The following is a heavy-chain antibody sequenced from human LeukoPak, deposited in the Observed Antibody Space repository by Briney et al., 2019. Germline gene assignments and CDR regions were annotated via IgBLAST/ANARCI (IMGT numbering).Heavy chain of an antibody. D-gene: IGHD6-6*01. CDR2: ISGSGGNT. CDR1: GFTFSSYA. Sequence: GGSLRLSCAASGFTFSSYAMSWVRQAPGKGLEWVSVISGSGGNTYFADSVKGRFTISRDNSKNTLYLQMNSLRAEDSAVYYCAKSLRSIAARWAYDYWGQGTLVTVSS. CDR3: AKSLRSIAARWAYDY. J-gene: IGHJ4*02. V-gene: IGHV3-23*01.